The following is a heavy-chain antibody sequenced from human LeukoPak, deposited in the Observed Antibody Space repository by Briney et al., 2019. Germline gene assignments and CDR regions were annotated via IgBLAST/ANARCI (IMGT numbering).Heavy chain of an antibody. Sequence: SVKVSCKASGGTFSSYAISWVRQAPGQGLEWMGGIIPIFGTANYAQKFQGRVTITTDESTSTAYMELSSLRSEDTAVYYCASPFGVAHAFDIWGQGTMVTVSS. CDR1: GGTFSSYA. CDR3: ASPFGVAHAFDI. CDR2: IIPIFGTA. J-gene: IGHJ3*02. V-gene: IGHV1-69*05. D-gene: IGHD3-3*01.